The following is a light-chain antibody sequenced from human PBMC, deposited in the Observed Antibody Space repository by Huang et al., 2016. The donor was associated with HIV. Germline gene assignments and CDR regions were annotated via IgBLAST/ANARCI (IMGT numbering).Light chain of an antibody. CDR1: QSVNSN. CDR2: AAS. J-gene: IGKJ2*01. Sequence: EIEMTQSPATLSVSPGERATLSCRASQSVNSNLAWYQQKPGQAPRLLIFAASTRATGIPARFSGSGSGTEVTLTISSLQSEDFAVYYCQQYNNWPYTFGQGAKVEI. V-gene: IGKV3-15*01. CDR3: QQYNNWPYT.